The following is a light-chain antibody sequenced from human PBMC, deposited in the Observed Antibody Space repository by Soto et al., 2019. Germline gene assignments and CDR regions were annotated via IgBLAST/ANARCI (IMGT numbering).Light chain of an antibody. J-gene: IGKJ4*01. V-gene: IGKV1-5*01. CDR2: DAS. Sequence: DIQMTQSPSSLSASVGDRVTITCRASQSISSWLAWYQQKPGKAPKILIYDASKLERGVPSRLSGSGSGAEFTLTISSLQPDDLGTYYCQQYSSYPLTFGGGTKVDIK. CDR3: QQYSSYPLT. CDR1: QSISSW.